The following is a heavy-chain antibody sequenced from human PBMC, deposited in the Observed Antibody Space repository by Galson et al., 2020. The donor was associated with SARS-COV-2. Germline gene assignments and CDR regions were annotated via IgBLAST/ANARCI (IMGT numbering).Heavy chain of an antibody. Sequence: ASVKVSCKVSGDSLTELPMHWVRQPPGKGLDWMGGFDPDDGETIYAQKFQDRVTMTEDTSTVTAYMELSSLRSADTAMYYCATDPYCTGGSCFSHWGQGPLVTVSS. CDR3: ATDPYCTGGSCFSH. D-gene: IGHD2-15*01. J-gene: IGHJ4*02. V-gene: IGHV1-24*01. CDR2: FDPDDGET. CDR1: GDSLTELP.